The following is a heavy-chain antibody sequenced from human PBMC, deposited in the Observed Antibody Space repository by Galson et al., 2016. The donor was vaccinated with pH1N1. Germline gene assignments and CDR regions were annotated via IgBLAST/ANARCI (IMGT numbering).Heavy chain of an antibody. CDR1: GGTFAGFG. J-gene: IGHJ4*01. D-gene: IGHD2-21*01. CDR3: ARGEYCGTDRCYGDFDY. CDR2: MIPNINTT. V-gene: IGHV1-8*01. Sequence: SVKVSCKASGGTFAGFGINWVRQGTGQGLEWMGGMIPNINTTNYARNFQGRGTMTANASTSTAYMELSSLRSEDTAVYYCARGEYCGTDRCYGDFDYWGHGTLVTVST.